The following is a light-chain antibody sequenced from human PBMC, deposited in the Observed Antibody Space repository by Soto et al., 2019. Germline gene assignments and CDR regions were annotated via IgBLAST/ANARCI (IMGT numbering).Light chain of an antibody. Sequence: EIVLTQSPATLSLSPGERATLSCRASQSISNFLAWYQQKVGQAPRLLIYDASNRATGIPARFSGSGSGTDFTLTISSLEPEDFAVYYCQQRSNWPPWTFGQGTKVEIK. CDR1: QSISNF. V-gene: IGKV3-11*01. CDR2: DAS. CDR3: QQRSNWPPWT. J-gene: IGKJ1*01.